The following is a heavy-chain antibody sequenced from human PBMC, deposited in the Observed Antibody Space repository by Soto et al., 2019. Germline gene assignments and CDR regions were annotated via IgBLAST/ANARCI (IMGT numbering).Heavy chain of an antibody. CDR1: GFTFSGSY. Sequence: QVQLVESGGGLVEPGGSLRLSCAASGFTFSGSYMNWIRQAPGKGLEWVSYISNSGSTIYNADSVKGRFTISRDNAKNSLSLQMNNLRAEDTAVYYCARGRYSYGGPYYFDYWGQGTLVTVSS. CDR3: ARGRYSYGGPYYFDY. CDR2: ISNSGSTI. J-gene: IGHJ4*02. D-gene: IGHD5-18*01. V-gene: IGHV3-11*01.